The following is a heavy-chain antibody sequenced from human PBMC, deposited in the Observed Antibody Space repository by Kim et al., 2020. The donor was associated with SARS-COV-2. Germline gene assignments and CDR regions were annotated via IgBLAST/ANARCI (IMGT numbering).Heavy chain of an antibody. J-gene: IGHJ4*02. CDR3: ARYRTAFDY. Sequence: GSLRLSCAVSGLTFSTTDMHWVRQAPGKGLEWIAYISRSGSAIVYADSVKGRFTISRDEAKNSIFLQMNSLRDEDTAVYYCARYRTAFDYWGQGTLVTVSS. V-gene: IGHV3-48*02. D-gene: IGHD1-1*01. CDR1: GLTFSTTD. CDR2: ISRSGSAI.